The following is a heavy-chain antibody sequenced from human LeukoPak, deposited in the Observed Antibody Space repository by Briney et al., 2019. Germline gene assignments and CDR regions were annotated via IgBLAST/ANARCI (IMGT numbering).Heavy chain of an antibody. CDR3: ARVVRSKVHRGWFDP. CDR1: DGYISSGGYY. Sequence: SQTLSLTCTVSDGYISSGGYYCSWIRQHPGKCLESIGYIYYSGSTYYNPSLKSPVITAVDTCKNQFSLKLTSVTAADTAVYYCARVVRSKVHRGWFDPWGQGTLVTDSS. J-gene: IGHJ5*02. V-gene: IGHV4-31*01. CDR2: IYYSGST. D-gene: IGHD4/OR15-4a*01.